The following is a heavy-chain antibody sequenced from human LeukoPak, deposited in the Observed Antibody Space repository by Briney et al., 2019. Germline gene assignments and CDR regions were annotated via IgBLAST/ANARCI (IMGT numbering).Heavy chain of an antibody. Sequence: SQTLSLTCAISGDSVSSNSAAWNWIRQSPSRGPEWLGRTYYRSKWYNDYAVSVKGRITINPDTSKNQFSLQLNSVTPEDTAVYYCAGDRPIVVVVAANYYYYYYGMDVWGKGTTVTVSS. CDR2: TYYRSKWYN. V-gene: IGHV6-1*01. CDR1: GDSVSSNSAA. CDR3: AGDRPIVVVVAANYYYYYYGMDV. D-gene: IGHD2-15*01. J-gene: IGHJ6*04.